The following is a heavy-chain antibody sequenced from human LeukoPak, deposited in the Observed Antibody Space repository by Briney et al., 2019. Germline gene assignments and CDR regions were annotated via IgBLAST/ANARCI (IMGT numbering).Heavy chain of an antibody. CDR1: GYTFNNFG. J-gene: IGHJ4*02. V-gene: IGHV1-8*02. Sequence: ASVKVSCKASGYTFNNFGISWVRQAPGQGLEWMGWISPYSGNTDYAQKLQGRVTMTRNTSISTAYMELSSLRSEDTTVYYCARGPWIQLHYWGQGTLVTVSS. CDR3: ARGPWIQLHY. CDR2: ISPYSGNT. D-gene: IGHD5-18*01.